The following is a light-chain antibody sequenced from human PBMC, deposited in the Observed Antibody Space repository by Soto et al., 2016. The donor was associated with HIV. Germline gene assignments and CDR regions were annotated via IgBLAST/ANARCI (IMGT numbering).Light chain of an antibody. Sequence: SYVLTQPPSVSVAPGKTARITCGGNNIGSQSVRWYQQRPGQAPVLVVNDDNDRPSGIPERFSGSNSGNTATLTLNSVEAGDEADYCCQVWDDYQSIFGPGTKVTVL. CDR1: NIGSQS. V-gene: IGLV3-21*03. J-gene: IGLJ1*01. CDR3: QVWDDYQSI. CDR2: DDN.